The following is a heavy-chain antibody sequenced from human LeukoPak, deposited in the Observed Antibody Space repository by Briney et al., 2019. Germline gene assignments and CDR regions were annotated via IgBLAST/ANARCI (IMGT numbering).Heavy chain of an antibody. CDR3: PREYSSSSGRSFDY. D-gene: IGHD6-6*01. V-gene: IGHV3-48*01. Sequence: GGSLRLSCAASALTFRGYSMNWVRQAPGKGLEWVSYISPSATTIYYADSVKGRFTISRDNAKNSLYLQMNSLRAEDTAVYYCPREYSSSSGRSFDYWGQGTLVTVSS. CDR2: ISPSATTI. J-gene: IGHJ4*02. CDR1: ALTFRGYS.